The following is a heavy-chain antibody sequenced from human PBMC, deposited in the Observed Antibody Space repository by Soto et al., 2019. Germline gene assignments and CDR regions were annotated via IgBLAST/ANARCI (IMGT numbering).Heavy chain of an antibody. J-gene: IGHJ5*02. D-gene: IGHD3-22*01. V-gene: IGHV3-23*01. CDR3: AKETYFYDSSGYEEYNYFDP. CDR2: ISGRGGST. Sequence: GGSLRLSCAASGFTFSNYAMSWVRQTPGKGLEWVSSISGRGGSTNYAESVKGRFTISQDNSKNTLYLQMNNLRAEDTAIYYCAKETYFYDSSGYEEYNYFDPWGQGTLVTVSS. CDR1: GFTFSNYA.